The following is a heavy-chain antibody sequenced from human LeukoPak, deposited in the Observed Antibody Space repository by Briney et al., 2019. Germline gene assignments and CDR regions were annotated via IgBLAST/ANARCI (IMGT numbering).Heavy chain of an antibody. V-gene: IGHV3-48*03. CDR1: GFTFSSNE. CDR2: ISESGGNK. J-gene: IGHJ3*02. D-gene: IGHD6-13*01. Sequence: PGGSLRLSCEASGFTFSSNEMNWIRQAPGKGLGWVSYISESGGNKFYSDSVKGRFTISRDNAKNSLYLQMNSLRAEDTAVYYCAREAGSNWLDAFDIWGQGTTVTVSS. CDR3: AREAGSNWLDAFDI.